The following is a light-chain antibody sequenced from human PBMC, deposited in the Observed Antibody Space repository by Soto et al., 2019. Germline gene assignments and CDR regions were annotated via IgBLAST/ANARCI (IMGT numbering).Light chain of an antibody. CDR1: QSVTSNY. J-gene: IGKJ5*01. V-gene: IGKV3-20*01. CDR2: GAS. Sequence: EIVLPQSPGTLSLSLGERATLSCRASQSVTSNYLGWYQQKTGQSPRLLIYGASSRATGVPDRFSGSGSGTDFTLTTSRLEPEDFAVYSCQQYGSSPITFGQGTRLEIK. CDR3: QQYGSSPIT.